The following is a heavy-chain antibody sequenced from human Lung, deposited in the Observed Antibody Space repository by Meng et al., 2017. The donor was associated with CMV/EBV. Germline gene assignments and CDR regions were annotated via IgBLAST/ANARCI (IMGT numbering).Heavy chain of an antibody. D-gene: IGHD1-1*01. CDR3: ARSMLEVNRYYYGMDV. V-gene: IGHV3-7*01. J-gene: IGHJ6*04. CDR1: GFTFDTYG. CDR2: IKQDESEI. Sequence: SCAASGFTFDTYGMHWVRQTPGKGLEWVGNIKQDESEIQYVGSVKGRFTITRDNAKNSLFLQMNSLRAEDTAVYYCARSMLEVNRYYYGMDVWGEGTXVTVSS.